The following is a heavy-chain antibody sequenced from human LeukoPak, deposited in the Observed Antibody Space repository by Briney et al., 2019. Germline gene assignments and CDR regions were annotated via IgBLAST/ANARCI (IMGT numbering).Heavy chain of an antibody. CDR3: ARAAVGVLYYMDV. J-gene: IGHJ6*03. CDR2: IYPGDSDT. Sequence: GASLQISCKGSGYIFTSYWIGWVRQMPGKGLEWMGIIYPGDSDTRYSPSFQGQVTISADKSISTAYLQWSSLKASDTATYYCARAAVGVLYYMDVWGKGTTVTVSS. D-gene: IGHD1-26*01. CDR1: GYIFTSYW. V-gene: IGHV5-51*01.